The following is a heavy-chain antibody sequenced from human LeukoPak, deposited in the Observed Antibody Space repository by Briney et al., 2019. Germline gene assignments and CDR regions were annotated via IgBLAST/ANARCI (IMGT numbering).Heavy chain of an antibody. CDR2: ISAYNGNT. D-gene: IGHD6-13*01. V-gene: IGHV1-18*04. CDR3: ARPRIAAAGAFDAFDI. CDR1: GYTFTSYG. Sequence: ASVKVSCKASGYTFTSYGISWVRQAPGQGLEWMGWISAYNGNTNYAQKLQGRVTMTIDTSTSTAYMELRSLRSDDTAVYYCARPRIAAAGAFDAFDIWGQGTMVTVSS. J-gene: IGHJ3*02.